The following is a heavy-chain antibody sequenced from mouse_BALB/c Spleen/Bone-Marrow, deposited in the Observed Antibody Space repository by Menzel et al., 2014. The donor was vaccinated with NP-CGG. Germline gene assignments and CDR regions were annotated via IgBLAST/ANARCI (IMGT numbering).Heavy chain of an antibody. Sequence: VQLQQSGADLVRPGTSVKVSCKASGYAFTNYLIEWVKQRPGQGLEWIGVINPGSGATNYNEKFKGKATLTADKSSSTAYMRLSSLTSDDSAVYFCARKLGPSYAMDYWGQGTSVTVSS. CDR2: INPGSGAT. D-gene: IGHD4-1*01. V-gene: IGHV1-54*01. CDR3: ARKLGPSYAMDY. CDR1: GYAFTNYL. J-gene: IGHJ4*01.